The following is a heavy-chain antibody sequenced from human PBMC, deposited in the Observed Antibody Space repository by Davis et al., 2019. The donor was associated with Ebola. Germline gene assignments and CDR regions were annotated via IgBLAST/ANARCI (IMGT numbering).Heavy chain of an antibody. D-gene: IGHD1/OR15-1a*01. J-gene: IGHJ5*02. V-gene: IGHV6-1*01. Sequence: PSETLSLTCVISGDSVSGSSGAWNWIRQSPSRGLEWLGRTYYKSKWYNDYAVSVKSRITINADTSKNELSLHLNSVTPEDTAVYYCARYTWNNRVFDPWGQGTLVTVSS. CDR2: TYYKSKWYN. CDR3: ARYTWNNRVFDP. CDR1: GDSVSGSSGA.